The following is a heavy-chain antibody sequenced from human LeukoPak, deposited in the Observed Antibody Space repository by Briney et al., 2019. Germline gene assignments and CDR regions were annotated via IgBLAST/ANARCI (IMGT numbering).Heavy chain of an antibody. CDR2: INPNSGGS. V-gene: IGHV1-2*02. Sequence: ASVKVSCKASGYTFTSYGISWVRQAPGQGLEWVGWINPNSGGSHYARRFQGRVTMTSDTSINTGYMELTSLTPDDTAVYYCARGPRYGESGYDLGPYWGQGTLVTVSS. J-gene: IGHJ4*02. CDR1: GYTFTSYG. D-gene: IGHD5-12*01. CDR3: ARGPRYGESGYDLGPY.